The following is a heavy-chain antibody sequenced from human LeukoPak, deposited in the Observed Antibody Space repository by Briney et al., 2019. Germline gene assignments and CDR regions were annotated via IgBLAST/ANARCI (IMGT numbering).Heavy chain of an antibody. D-gene: IGHD3-22*01. CDR2: RNRYGRER. CDR1: GFTFSSYC. J-gene: IGHJ3*01. Sequence: GVSLRLSCAVSGFTFSSYCMIWLRQTPGKGLERVANRNRYGRERHYVHSVEGRFTISRDNAKNSLYLQMSSLRVEDTAVYYCARDTSPKFTDSKSYYDAFDVWGQGTMVTVSS. V-gene: IGHV3-7*01. CDR3: ARDTSPKFTDSKSYYDAFDV.